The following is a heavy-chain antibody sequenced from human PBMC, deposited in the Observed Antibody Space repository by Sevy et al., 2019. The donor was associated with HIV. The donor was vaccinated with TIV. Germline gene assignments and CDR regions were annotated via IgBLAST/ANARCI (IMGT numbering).Heavy chain of an antibody. CDR3: AAEEITFFGVVMAYGMDV. V-gene: IGHV1-58*01. CDR2: IVVGSGNT. Sequence: ASVKVSCKASGFTFTSSAVQWVRQARGQRLEWIGWIVVGSGNTNYAQKFQERVTITRNMSISTANMKLSSLRSEDTAGYYCAAEEITFFGVVMAYGMDVWGQGTTVTVSS. J-gene: IGHJ6*02. CDR1: GFTFTSSA. D-gene: IGHD3-3*01.